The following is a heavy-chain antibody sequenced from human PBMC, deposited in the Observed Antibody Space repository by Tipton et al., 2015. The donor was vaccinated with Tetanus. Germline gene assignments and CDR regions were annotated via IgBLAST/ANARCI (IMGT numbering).Heavy chain of an antibody. CDR2: TYYRSSWHT. CDR1: GDSVSSTNAG. CDR3: ARGGNWNYDGYWFDP. D-gene: IGHD1-7*01. J-gene: IGHJ5*02. V-gene: IGHV6-1*01. Sequence: GLVKPSQTLSLTCVVSGDSVSSTNAGWNWIRQSPSRGLEWLGRTYYRSSWHTDYAESANRRITIIPDTSNNRFILQLNSVTHDDAAVYYCARGGNWNYDGYWFDPWGQGILVTVSS.